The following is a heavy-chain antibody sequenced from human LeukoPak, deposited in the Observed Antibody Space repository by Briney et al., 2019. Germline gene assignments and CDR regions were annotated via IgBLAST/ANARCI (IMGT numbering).Heavy chain of an antibody. D-gene: IGHD3-16*01. CDR3: ARHIGGVLVWFDP. J-gene: IGHJ5*02. Sequence: PSETLSLTCTVSGDSISSTIYYWGWIRQPPGMGLEWIGSIYYSGSTYYSPSLKSRVTISVDTSKNQFSLKLTSVTAADTAVYYCARHIGGVLVWFDPWGQGTLVTVSS. CDR2: IYYSGST. CDR1: GDSISSTIYY. V-gene: IGHV4-39*01.